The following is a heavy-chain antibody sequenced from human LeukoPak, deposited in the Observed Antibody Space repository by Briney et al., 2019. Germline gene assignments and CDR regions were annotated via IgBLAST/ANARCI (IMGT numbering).Heavy chain of an antibody. Sequence: GGSLRLSCAASGFTFSSYAMSWVCQAPGKGLEWVSAISGSGGSTYYADSVKGRFTISRDNSKNTLYLQMNSLRAEDTAVYYCAKDFPSSSGYYSFSDYWGQGTLVTVSS. V-gene: IGHV3-23*01. D-gene: IGHD3-22*01. CDR2: ISGSGGST. CDR3: AKDFPSSSGYYSFSDY. J-gene: IGHJ4*02. CDR1: GFTFSSYA.